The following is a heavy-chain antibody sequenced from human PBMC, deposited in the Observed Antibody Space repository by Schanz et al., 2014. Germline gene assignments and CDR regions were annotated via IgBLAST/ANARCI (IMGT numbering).Heavy chain of an antibody. CDR1: GYTFTSYY. CDR3: ARGPSTGAFDI. CDR2: INPSVGNT. D-gene: IGHD6-6*01. V-gene: IGHV1-46*03. Sequence: QLMQSGSEVRKPGASVKVSCEASGYTFTSYYIHWFRQAPGQGLEWMGLINPSVGNTNYAQKFRGRVTMTRYTSTSTVYMELSSLRSEDTALYFSARGPSTGAFDIWGQGTMVTVSS. J-gene: IGHJ3*02.